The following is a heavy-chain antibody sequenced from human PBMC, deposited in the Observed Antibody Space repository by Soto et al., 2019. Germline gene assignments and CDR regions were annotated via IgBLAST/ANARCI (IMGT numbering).Heavy chain of an antibody. J-gene: IGHJ5*02. V-gene: IGHV4-39*01. CDR1: GTSIRSSDYY. CDR3: GRLSGGRSVYFDP. D-gene: IGHD2-8*02. Sequence: QLQLQESGPGLVKPSETLSLTCSVSGTSIRSSDYYWGWIRQPPGKGLEWIGSINYSGRAYQNPLLKGRITHSINTSEKQFFLKITSVAGGKPAIYFFGRLSGGRSVYFDPWGQGMLVTVSS. CDR2: INYSGRA.